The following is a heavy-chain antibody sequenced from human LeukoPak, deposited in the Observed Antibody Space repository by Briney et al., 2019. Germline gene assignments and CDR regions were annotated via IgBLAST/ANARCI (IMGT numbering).Heavy chain of an antibody. J-gene: IGHJ6*02. D-gene: IGHD4-17*01. CDR1: GYTFTSYD. Sequence: ASVKVSCKASGYTFTSYDINWVRQATGQGLEWMGWMNPNSGNTGYAQKFQGRVTMTRNTSISTAYMELSSLRSEDTAVYYCARVSTTVTLLYYYYYGMDVWGQGTTVTVSS. CDR2: MNPNSGNT. V-gene: IGHV1-8*01. CDR3: ARVSTTVTLLYYYYYGMDV.